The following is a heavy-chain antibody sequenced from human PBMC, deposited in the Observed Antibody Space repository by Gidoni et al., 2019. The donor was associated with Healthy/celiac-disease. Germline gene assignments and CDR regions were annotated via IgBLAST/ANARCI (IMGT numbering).Heavy chain of an antibody. D-gene: IGHD6-19*01. CDR3: ARARSSSGWYPY. CDR2: INPSGGST. CDR1: GYPFTSYY. V-gene: IGHV1-46*01. Sequence: QVPLVQSGAEVKKPGASVQVSCKASGYPFTSYYMHWVRQDPGQGLEWMGIINPSGGSTSYAQKFQGRVTMTRDTSTSTVYMELSSLRSEDTAVYYCARARSSSGWYPYWGQGTLVTVSS. J-gene: IGHJ4*02.